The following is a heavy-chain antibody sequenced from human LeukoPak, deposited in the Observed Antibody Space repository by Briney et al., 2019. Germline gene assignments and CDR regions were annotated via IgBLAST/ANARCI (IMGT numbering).Heavy chain of an antibody. CDR3: ATGRHATFDY. Sequence: GASVKVACKASGYAFTGYYMHWVRQAPGKGLEWMGGFDPEDGETIYAQKFQGRVTMTEDTPTDTAYMELSSLRSEDTAVYYCATGRHATFDYWGQGTLVTVSS. CDR2: FDPEDGET. V-gene: IGHV1-24*01. J-gene: IGHJ4*02. CDR1: GYAFTGYY. D-gene: IGHD1-26*01.